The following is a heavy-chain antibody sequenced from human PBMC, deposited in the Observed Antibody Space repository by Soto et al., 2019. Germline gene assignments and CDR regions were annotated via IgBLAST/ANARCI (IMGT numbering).Heavy chain of an antibody. CDR1: GSSISSYY. J-gene: IGHJ4*02. V-gene: IGHV4-59*08. D-gene: IGHD6-13*01. CDR3: ARGSTGYSSSWYRY. CDR2: IYNSGST. Sequence: QVQLQESGPGLVKPSETLSLTCTVSGSSISSYYWSWIRQPPGKGLEWIGYIYNSGSTNYNPSLKSRVTISVDTSKNQFSLKLSSVTAADTAVYYCARGSTGYSSSWYRYWGQGTLVTVSS.